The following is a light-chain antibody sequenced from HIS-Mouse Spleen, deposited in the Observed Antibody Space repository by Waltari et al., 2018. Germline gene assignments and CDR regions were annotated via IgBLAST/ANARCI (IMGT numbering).Light chain of an antibody. CDR2: DDR. J-gene: IGLJ1*01. CDR3: QVWDSSSDHPYV. V-gene: IGLV3-21*03. Sequence: SYVLTQPPSVSVAPGKTARITCGGNNIGSKSVHWYQQKPGQAPGLVVYDDRDRPSGLPERFSGSTSGNTATLTISRVEAGDEADYYCQVWDSSSDHPYVFGTGTKVTVL. CDR1: NIGSKS.